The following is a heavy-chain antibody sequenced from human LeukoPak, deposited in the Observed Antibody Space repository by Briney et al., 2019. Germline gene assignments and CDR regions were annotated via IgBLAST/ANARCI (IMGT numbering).Heavy chain of an antibody. J-gene: IGHJ6*03. CDR2: IYGGRIT. D-gene: IGHD1-26*01. V-gene: IGHV3-53*01. CDR1: GFTVSSNY. CDR3: ARGHLVGTTSAYYYMDV. Sequence: GGSLRLSCAASGFTVSSNYMSWVRQAPGKGLEWVSLIYGGRITYYADYVKGRFTISRDNSKNTLYLQMNSLRAEDTAVYYCARGHLVGTTSAYYYMDVWGEGTTVTVSS.